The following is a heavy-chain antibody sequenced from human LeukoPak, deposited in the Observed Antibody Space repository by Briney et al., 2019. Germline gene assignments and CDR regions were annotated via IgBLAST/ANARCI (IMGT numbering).Heavy chain of an antibody. V-gene: IGHV4-34*01. CDR2: INHSGST. Sequence: PSETLSLTCAVYGGSFSGYYWSWIRQPPGKGLEWIGEINHSGSTNYNPSLKSRVTISVDTSKNQFSLKLSSVTAADTAVYYCAKDLSVAVALDAFDIWGQGTMVTVSS. CDR3: AKDLSVAVALDAFDI. D-gene: IGHD6-19*01. CDR1: GGSFSGYY. J-gene: IGHJ3*02.